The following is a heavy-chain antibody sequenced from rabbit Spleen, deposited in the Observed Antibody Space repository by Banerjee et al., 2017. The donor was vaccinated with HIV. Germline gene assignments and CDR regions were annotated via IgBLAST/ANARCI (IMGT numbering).Heavy chain of an antibody. CDR1: GLDFSSSDW. CDR3: VRDQAGDADYGPYYLNL. D-gene: IGHD2-1*01. V-gene: IGHV1S40*01. Sequence: QSLEESGGDLVKPGASLTLTCTASGLDFSSSDWIYWVRQAPGKGLEWIGYIDPIFGITYFANWAKGRFTISSHNAQNTLYLQLSSLTAADTATYFCVRDQAGDADYGPYYLNLWGQGTLVTVS. CDR2: IDPIFGIT. J-gene: IGHJ4*01.